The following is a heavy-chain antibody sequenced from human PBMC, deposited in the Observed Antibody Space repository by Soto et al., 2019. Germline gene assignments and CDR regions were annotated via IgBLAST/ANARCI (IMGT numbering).Heavy chain of an antibody. J-gene: IGHJ4*02. CDR3: AGEEDATARLDY. CDR2: IYYGGST. D-gene: IGHD4-17*01. Sequence: QVQLQESGPGLVKPSQTLSLTCTVSGGSISSGGYYWSWIRQHPGKGLEWIGYIYYGGSTYYNPSLKSRVTISVDTSKNQFSLKLSSVTAADTAVYYCAGEEDATARLDYWGQGTLVTVSS. CDR1: GGSISSGGYY. V-gene: IGHV4-31*03.